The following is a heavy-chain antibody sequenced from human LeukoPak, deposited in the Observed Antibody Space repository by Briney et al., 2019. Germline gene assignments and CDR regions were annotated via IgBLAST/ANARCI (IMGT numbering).Heavy chain of an antibody. D-gene: IGHD3-9*01. CDR1: GGSNSSSSYY. J-gene: IGHJ4*02. CDR3: ARLYLFHFDY. CDR2: IYYSGST. Sequence: SETLSLTCTVSGGSNSSSSYYWGWIRQPPGEGLEWIGSIYYSGSTYYNPSLKSRVTISVDTSKNQFSLKLSSVTAADTAVYYCARLYLFHFDYWGQGTLVTVSS. V-gene: IGHV4-39*01.